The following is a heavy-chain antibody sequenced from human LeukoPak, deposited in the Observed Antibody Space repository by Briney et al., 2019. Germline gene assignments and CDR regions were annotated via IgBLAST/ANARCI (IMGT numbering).Heavy chain of an antibody. Sequence: GGSLRLSCAASGFAFSSSAMSWVRQAPGKGLEWVSAISNNGGYTYYADSVQGRFTISRDNSKSTPCLQMNSLRAEDTAVYYCAKQLGYCSDGSCYFPYWGQGTLVTVSS. J-gene: IGHJ4*02. CDR2: ISNNGGYT. D-gene: IGHD2-15*01. V-gene: IGHV3-23*01. CDR3: AKQLGYCSDGSCYFPY. CDR1: GFAFSSSA.